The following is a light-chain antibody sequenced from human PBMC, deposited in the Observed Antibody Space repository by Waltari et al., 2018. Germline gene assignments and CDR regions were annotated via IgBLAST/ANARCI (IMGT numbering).Light chain of an antibody. CDR3: TTRDSSGNLLGV. Sequence: SSELTQDPVVSVALGQTVRITCQGDSLRKYYVSWYQQKPGQSPVVVMYGKNNQPSEIPDRLSDSSSGKPASLTISGARAEDETDYYCTTRDSSGNLLGVFGGGTKLTDL. CDR2: GKN. CDR1: SLRKYY. J-gene: IGLJ3*02. V-gene: IGLV3-19*01.